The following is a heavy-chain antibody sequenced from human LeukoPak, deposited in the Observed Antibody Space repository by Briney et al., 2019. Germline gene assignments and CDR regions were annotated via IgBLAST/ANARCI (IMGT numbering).Heavy chain of an antibody. Sequence: SETLSLTCTVSGGSISSSSYYWSWNRQPPGKGLEWIGYIYYSGSTNYNPSLKSRVTMSVETSKKQFSLKLSSVTAADTAVYYCAREGSAFDIWGQGTMVTVSS. CDR3: AREGSAFDI. CDR2: IYYSGST. J-gene: IGHJ3*02. CDR1: GGSISSSSYY. V-gene: IGHV4-61*01.